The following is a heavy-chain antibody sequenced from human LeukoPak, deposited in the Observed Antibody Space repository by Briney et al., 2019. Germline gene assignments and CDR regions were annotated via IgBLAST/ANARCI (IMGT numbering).Heavy chain of an antibody. CDR3: AKSGQWLVKDY. CDR2: ISGSGGST. D-gene: IGHD6-19*01. CDR1: GFTFSSYA. J-gene: IGHJ4*02. V-gene: IGHV3-23*01. Sequence: GGPLRLSCEASGFTFSSYAMSWVRQAPGKGLEWVSAISGSGGSTYYADSVKGRFTISRDNSKNTLYLQMNSLRAEDTAVYYCAKSGQWLVKDYWGQGTLVTVSS.